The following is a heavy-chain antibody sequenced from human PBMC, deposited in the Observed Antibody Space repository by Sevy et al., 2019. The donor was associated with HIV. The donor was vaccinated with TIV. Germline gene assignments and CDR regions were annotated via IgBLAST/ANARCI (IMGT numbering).Heavy chain of an antibody. J-gene: IGHJ4*02. CDR3: ARALTGFYPTYFDY. CDR1: GYTFTNHW. Sequence: GESLKISCQASGYTFTNHWIGWVRQMPGKGLEWMGLIYPGDSDTRYSPSFQGQVTISADKSISTAYLQWNSLKASDTAMYFCARALTGFYPTYFDYWGQGTLVTVSS. V-gene: IGHV5-51*01. D-gene: IGHD3-9*01. CDR2: IYPGDSDT.